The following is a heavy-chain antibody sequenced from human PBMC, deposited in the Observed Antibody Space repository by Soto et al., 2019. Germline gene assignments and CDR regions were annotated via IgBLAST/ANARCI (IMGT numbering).Heavy chain of an antibody. CDR2: IIAYNGNT. Sequence: QVQLVQSGAEVKKPGASVKVSRKASGYTFTSYGISWGRQAPGQGLEWMGWIIAYNGNTNYAQNLQGRVTMTTATATRTAYMELRSLRSDDTAVSYCARDRYDSSGYYAHWGQGTLVTVSS. CDR1: GYTFTSYG. CDR3: ARDRYDSSGYYAH. D-gene: IGHD3-22*01. V-gene: IGHV1-18*01. J-gene: IGHJ4*02.